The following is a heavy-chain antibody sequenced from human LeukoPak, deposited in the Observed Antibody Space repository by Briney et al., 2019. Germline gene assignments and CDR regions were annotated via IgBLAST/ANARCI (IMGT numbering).Heavy chain of an antibody. CDR1: GGTFSSYA. CDR3: ARDIRAYCSSTSCYEYYYYYGMDV. D-gene: IGHD2-2*01. V-gene: IGHV1-69*06. Sequence: SVKVSCKASGGTFSSYAISWVRQAPGQGLEWMGGIIPIFGTANYAQKFQGRVTITADKSTSTAYMELSSLRSEDTAVYYCARDIRAYCSSTSCYEYYYYYGMDVWGQGTTVTVSS. J-gene: IGHJ6*02. CDR2: IIPIFGTA.